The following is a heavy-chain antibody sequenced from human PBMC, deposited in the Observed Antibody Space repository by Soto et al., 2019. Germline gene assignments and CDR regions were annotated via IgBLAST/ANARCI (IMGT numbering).Heavy chain of an antibody. CDR3: EEARDY. J-gene: IGHJ4*02. CDR1: GGSFSGYY. D-gene: IGHD1-26*01. Sequence: SETLSLTCAVYGGSFSGYYWSWIRQPPGKGLEWIGEINHSGSTNYNPSLKSRVTISVDTSKNQFSLKLSSVTAADTAVYYCEEARDYWGQGTLVTVSS. CDR2: INHSGST. V-gene: IGHV4-34*01.